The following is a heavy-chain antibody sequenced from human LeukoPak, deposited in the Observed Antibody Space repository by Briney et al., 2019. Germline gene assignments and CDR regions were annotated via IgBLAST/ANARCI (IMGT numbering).Heavy chain of an antibody. CDR3: ARVITIFGVVADY. J-gene: IGHJ4*02. Sequence: SETLSLTCTVSGYSISSGYYWGWIRQPPGKGLEWIGSIYHSGSTYYNPSLKSRVTISVDTSKNQFSLKLSSVTAADTAVYYCARVITIFGVVADYWGQGTLVTVSS. D-gene: IGHD3-3*01. CDR2: IYHSGST. V-gene: IGHV4-38-2*02. CDR1: GYSISSGYY.